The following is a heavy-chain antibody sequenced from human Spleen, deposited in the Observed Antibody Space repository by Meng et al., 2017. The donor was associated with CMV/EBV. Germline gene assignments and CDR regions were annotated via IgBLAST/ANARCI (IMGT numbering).Heavy chain of an antibody. D-gene: IGHD6-6*01. CDR2: ISSSSTYI. CDR1: GFTFSAYS. V-gene: IGHV3-21*01. Sequence: GGSLRLSCAASGFTFSAYSMNWVRQAPGKGLEWVSSISSSSTYIYYADSLKGRFTISRGNAKNSLYLQMNSLRAEDTAVYYCARPYSSSSRVWYGMDVWGQGTTVTVSS. J-gene: IGHJ6*02. CDR3: ARPYSSSSRVWYGMDV.